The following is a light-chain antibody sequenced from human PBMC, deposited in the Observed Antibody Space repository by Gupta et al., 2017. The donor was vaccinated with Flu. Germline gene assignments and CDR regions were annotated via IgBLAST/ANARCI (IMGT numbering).Light chain of an antibody. CDR3: HQYNSYSRT. CDR2: KAS. Sequence: DIQMTQSPSTLSAYVGDRVTITCRASQSIVSWLAWYQQKPGKAPNLLVYKASNVQSGVPSRFSGSGSGTEFTLTISSLQPDDFATYYCHQYNSYSRTFGQGTKVEIK. CDR1: QSIVSW. V-gene: IGKV1-5*03. J-gene: IGKJ1*01.